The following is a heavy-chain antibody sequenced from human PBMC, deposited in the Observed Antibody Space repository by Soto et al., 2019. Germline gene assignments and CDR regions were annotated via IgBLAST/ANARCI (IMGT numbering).Heavy chain of an antibody. CDR2: ISAYNGNT. J-gene: IGHJ5*02. CDR3: ARAYYYGSGSYYKNWFDP. CDR1: GYTFNTYG. V-gene: IGHV1-18*01. Sequence: ASVKVSCKASGYTFNTYGISWVRQAPRQGLEWMGWISAYNGNTNYAQKFQGRVTMTTDTSTSTAYMELRSLRSDDTAVYYCARAYYYGSGSYYKNWFDPWGQGTLVTVSS. D-gene: IGHD3-10*01.